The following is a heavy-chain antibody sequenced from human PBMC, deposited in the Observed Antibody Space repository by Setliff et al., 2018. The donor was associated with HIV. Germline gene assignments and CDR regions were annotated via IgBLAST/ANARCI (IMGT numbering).Heavy chain of an antibody. D-gene: IGHD3-22*01. CDR2: IYYSGRT. Sequence: KASETLSLTCTVSGYSISSGYYWGWIRQPPGKGLEWIGSIYYSGRTYYNPSLKSRVTISVDTSKNQLSLKLSSVTAAGTAVYYCARVGWGYYDSSGVGEFDYWGQGTLVTVSS. CDR3: ARVGWGYYDSSGVGEFDY. CDR1: GYSISSGYY. V-gene: IGHV4-38-2*02. J-gene: IGHJ4*02.